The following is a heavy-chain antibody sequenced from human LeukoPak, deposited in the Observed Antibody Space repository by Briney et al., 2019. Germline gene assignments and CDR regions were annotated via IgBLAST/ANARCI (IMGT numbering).Heavy chain of an antibody. D-gene: IGHD3-22*01. J-gene: IGHJ5*02. Sequence: SVKVSCKASGGTFSSYAISWVRQAPGQGLEWMGGIIPIFGTANYAQKFQGRVTITADESTSTAYMELSSLRSEDTAVYYCARDARFYYDRSGYYYPLWFDPWGQGTLVTVSS. CDR3: ARDARFYYDRSGYYYPLWFDP. CDR1: GGTFSSYA. V-gene: IGHV1-69*13. CDR2: IIPIFGTA.